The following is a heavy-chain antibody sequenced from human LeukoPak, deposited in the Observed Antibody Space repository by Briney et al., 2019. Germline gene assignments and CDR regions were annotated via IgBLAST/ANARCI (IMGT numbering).Heavy chain of an antibody. J-gene: IGHJ5*02. V-gene: IGHV1-2*02. Sequence: VASVKVSCKASGYSFNDKYLHWVRQAPGQGLEWMGSINPNSGGTNYAQKFQGRVTMTRDTSISTAYMELSRLRSDDTAVYYCARGWHYGSNWFDPWGQGTLVTVSS. CDR2: INPNSGGT. CDR3: ARGWHYGSNWFDP. CDR1: GYSFNDKY. D-gene: IGHD3-10*01.